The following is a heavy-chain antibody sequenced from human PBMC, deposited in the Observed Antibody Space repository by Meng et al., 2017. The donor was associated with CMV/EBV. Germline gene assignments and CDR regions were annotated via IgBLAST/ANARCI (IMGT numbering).Heavy chain of an antibody. J-gene: IGHJ4*01. Sequence: GESLKISCAASGFSLNAYSLHWVRQAPGKGLDWVAVISYDGSNKYYADSVKGRFTISRDNSKKKIYLQMHSLRTEDTPMYYCARDSEGSDSSGRSPYYFDYWGQGTLVTVSS. CDR2: ISYDGSNK. CDR3: ARDSEGSDSSGRSPYYFDY. V-gene: IGHV3-30-3*01. CDR1: GFSLNAYS. D-gene: IGHD3-22*01.